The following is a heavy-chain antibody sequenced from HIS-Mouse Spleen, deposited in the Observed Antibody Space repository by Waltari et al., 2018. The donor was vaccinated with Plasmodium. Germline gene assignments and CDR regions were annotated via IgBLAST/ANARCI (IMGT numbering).Heavy chain of an antibody. Sequence: EVQLVESGGGLVQPGGSLRLSCAASGFTFSSYWMSWVRQAQGKVRAWVAKRKKYGSEKYYVDSVKGRFTISRDNAKNSLYLQINSLSAEDTAVYYCASSWYWYFDLWGRGTLVTVSS. D-gene: IGHD6-13*01. J-gene: IGHJ2*01. CDR1: GFTFSSYW. CDR3: ASSWYWYFDL. CDR2: RKKYGSEK. V-gene: IGHV3-7*01.